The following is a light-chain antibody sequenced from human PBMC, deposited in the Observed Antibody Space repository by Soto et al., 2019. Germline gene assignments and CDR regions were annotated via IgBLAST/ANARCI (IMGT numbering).Light chain of an antibody. CDR1: QSVSSN. J-gene: IGKJ3*01. CDR2: GAS. CDR3: QQYNNWPPFT. V-gene: IGKV3-15*01. Sequence: EIVMTQSPATLSVSPGERATLSCRASQSVSSNLAWYQQKPGQAPRLLIYGASTRATGIPARFSGSRSGTEFTLTISSLQSEEFAVYYCQQYNNWPPFTFGPGTKVDIK.